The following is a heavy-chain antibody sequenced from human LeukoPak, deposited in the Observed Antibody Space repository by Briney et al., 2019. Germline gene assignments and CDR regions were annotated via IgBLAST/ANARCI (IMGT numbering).Heavy chain of an antibody. V-gene: IGHV3-23*01. CDR2: ISGSGGST. Sequence: PGGSLRLSCAASGFMFSSYAMGWVRQFPGKGLEWVSAISGSGGSTYYADSVKGRFTISRDNSKNTLHLQMNSLRAEDTAVYYCAKGPLIEVAGTTWDYWGQGVLVTVSS. CDR1: GFMFSSYA. CDR3: AKGPLIEVAGTTWDY. D-gene: IGHD6-19*01. J-gene: IGHJ4*02.